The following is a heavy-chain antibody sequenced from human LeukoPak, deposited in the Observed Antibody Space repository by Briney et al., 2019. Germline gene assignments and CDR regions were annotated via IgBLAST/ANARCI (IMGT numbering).Heavy chain of an antibody. CDR2: IYYSGST. D-gene: IGHD6-19*01. CDR3: ASTPRTGYSSGWYEGWFDP. J-gene: IGHJ5*02. CDR1: GGSTSSGDYY. Sequence: PSETLSLTCTVSGGSTSSGDYYWSWIRQPPGKGLEWIGYIYYSGSTYYNPSLKSRVTISVDTSKNQFSLKLSSVTAADTAVYYCASTPRTGYSSGWYEGWFDPWGQGTLVTVSS. V-gene: IGHV4-30-4*08.